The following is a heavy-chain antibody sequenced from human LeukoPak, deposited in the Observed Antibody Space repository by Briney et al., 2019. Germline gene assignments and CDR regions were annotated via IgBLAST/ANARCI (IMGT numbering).Heavy chain of an antibody. J-gene: IGHJ4*02. D-gene: IGHD5-18*01. CDR1: GGSISSGSYY. V-gene: IGHV4-61*02. CDR3: ARSYSYGSYY. CDR2: IYTSGST. Sequence: SETLSLTCTVTGGSISSGSYYWSWIRQPAGKGLEWIGRIYTSGSTNYNPSLNSRITISVDTSKNQFSLKLSSVTAADTAVYYCARSYSYGSYYWGQGTLVTVSS.